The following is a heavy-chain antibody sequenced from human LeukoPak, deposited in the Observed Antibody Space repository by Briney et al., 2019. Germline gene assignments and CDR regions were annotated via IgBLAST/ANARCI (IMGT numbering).Heavy chain of an antibody. J-gene: IGHJ4*02. CDR2: ISAYNGNT. V-gene: IGHV1-18*01. D-gene: IGHD3-22*01. CDR3: ARGRSYYYDSSADY. CDR1: GGTFSSYA. Sequence: ASVKVSCKASGGTFSSYAISWVRQAPGQGLEWMGWISAYNGNTNYAQKLQGRVTMTTDTSTSTAYMELSSLRSEDTAVYYCARGRSYYYDSSADYWGQGTLVTVSS.